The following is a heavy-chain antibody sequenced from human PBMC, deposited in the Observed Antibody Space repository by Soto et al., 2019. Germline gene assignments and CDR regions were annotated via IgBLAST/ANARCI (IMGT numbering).Heavy chain of an antibody. CDR2: VGTKANTYAT. D-gene: IGHD2-8*02. V-gene: IGHV3-73*01. CDR1: GFTFSGSS. J-gene: IGHJ5*02. Sequence: GGSLRLSCAASGFTFSGSSMHWVRQASGKGLEWVGRVGTKANTYATEYSASVKGRFTISRDDSKSTAYLQMNSLKTEDTAIYFCTRVCTGGTCYFDPWGQGTQVTVSS. CDR3: TRVCTGGTCYFDP.